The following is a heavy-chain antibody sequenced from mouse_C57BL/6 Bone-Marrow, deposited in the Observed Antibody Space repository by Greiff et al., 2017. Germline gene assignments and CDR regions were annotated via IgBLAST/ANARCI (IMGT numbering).Heavy chain of an antibody. V-gene: IGHV1-81*01. CDR3: ARGIYYYARSPYWDIDD. J-gene: IGHJ1*03. D-gene: IGHD1-1*01. CDR1: GYTFTSYG. CDR2: IYPRSGNT. Sequence: QVQLQQSGAELARPGASVKLSCKASGYTFTSYGISWVKQRTGQGLEWIGEIYPRSGNTYYNEKFKGKATLTADKSSSTLYMELSRLKSEDSALYFCARGIYYYARSPYWDIDDWGKGTTVTVSS.